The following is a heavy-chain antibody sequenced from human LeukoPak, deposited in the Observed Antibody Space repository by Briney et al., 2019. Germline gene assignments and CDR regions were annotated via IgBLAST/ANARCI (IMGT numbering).Heavy chain of an antibody. D-gene: IGHD3-22*01. J-gene: IGHJ4*02. CDR2: IYPGDSDT. Sequence: GESLKISCKGSGYSFTSYWIGWVRQMPGKGLEWMGIIYPGDSDTRYSPSFQGQVTISADKSISTAYLQWSSLKATDTAMYYCARHPAQYYYDSSGYYSPYYFDYWGQGTLVTVSS. CDR3: ARHPAQYYYDSSGYYSPYYFDY. CDR1: GYSFTSYW. V-gene: IGHV5-51*01.